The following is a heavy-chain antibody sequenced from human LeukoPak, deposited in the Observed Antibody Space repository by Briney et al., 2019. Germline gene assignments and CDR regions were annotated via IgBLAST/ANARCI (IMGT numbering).Heavy chain of an antibody. CDR1: RFTFSSYA. CDR3: ARDLGATRYFDY. CDR2: ISYDGSNK. Sequence: GRSLRLSCAASRFTFSSYAMHWVRQAPGKGLEWVAVISYDGSNKYYADSVKGRFTISRDNSKNTLYLQMNSLRAEDTAVYYCARDLGATRYFDYWGQGTLVTVSS. J-gene: IGHJ4*02. V-gene: IGHV3-30*04.